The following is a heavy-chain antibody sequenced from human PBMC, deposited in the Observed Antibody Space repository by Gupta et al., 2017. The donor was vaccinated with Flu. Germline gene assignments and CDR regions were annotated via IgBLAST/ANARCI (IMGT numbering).Heavy chain of an antibody. Sequence: QVQLQQWGAGLLKPSETLSLTCAVYGGSFSGYYWSWIRQPPGKGLEWIGEINHSGSTNYNPSLKSRVTISVDTSKNQFSLKLSSVTAADTAVYYCARVGPLDGDPIATNWFDPWGQGTLVTVSS. CDR2: INHSGST. CDR3: ARVGPLDGDPIATNWFDP. J-gene: IGHJ5*02. V-gene: IGHV4-34*01. CDR1: GGSFSGYY. D-gene: IGHD4-17*01.